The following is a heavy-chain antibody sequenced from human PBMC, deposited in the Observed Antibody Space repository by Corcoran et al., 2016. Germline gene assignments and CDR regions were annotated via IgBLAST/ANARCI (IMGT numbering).Heavy chain of an antibody. CDR3: TTCSPSSGYCVFDY. J-gene: IGHJ4*02. D-gene: IGHD5-12*01. Sequence: EVQLVEYGGGLIQPGGYLRLYCAAYGFNVSSNYMNWVRQAQGKGQWWVSVIYSGGSTYYADTVKGQFTITRDNSKNTQYLQMTSLRAEDTAVYYCTTCSPSSGYCVFDYWCQGTLVTVSS. V-gene: IGHV3-53*01. CDR2: IYSGGST. CDR1: GFNVSSNY.